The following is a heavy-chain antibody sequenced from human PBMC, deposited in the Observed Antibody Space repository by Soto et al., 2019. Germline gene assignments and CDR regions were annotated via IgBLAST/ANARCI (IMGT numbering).Heavy chain of an antibody. J-gene: IGHJ4*02. D-gene: IGHD2-2*01. CDR2: IYYSGST. Sequence: QVQLQESGPGLLKPSETLSLTCSVSGGSISSYYWSWIRQPPGKGLEWIGYIYYSGSTNYNPSLKSRVTISVDTSKNQFSLKLSSVTAADKAVYYCARGSAAIMVDWGQGTLVTVSS. CDR1: GGSISSYY. V-gene: IGHV4-59*01. CDR3: ARGSAAIMVD.